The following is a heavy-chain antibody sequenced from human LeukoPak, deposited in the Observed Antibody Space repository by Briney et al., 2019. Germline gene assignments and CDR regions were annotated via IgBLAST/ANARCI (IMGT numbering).Heavy chain of an antibody. D-gene: IGHD3-10*01. CDR1: GGSFSGYY. V-gene: IGHV4-34*01. CDR2: INHSGST. J-gene: IGHJ4*02. CDR3: ARALWFGEFSFDY. Sequence: SETLSLTCAVYGGSFSGYYWSWIRQPPGKGLEWIGEINHSGSTYYNPSLKSRVTISVDTSKNQFSLKLSSVTAADTAVYYCARALWFGEFSFDYWGQRTLVTVSS.